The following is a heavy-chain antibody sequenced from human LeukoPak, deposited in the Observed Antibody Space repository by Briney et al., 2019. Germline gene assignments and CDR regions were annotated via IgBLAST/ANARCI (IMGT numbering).Heavy chain of an antibody. V-gene: IGHV3-30*18. CDR1: GFTFSSYG. CDR2: ISYDGSNK. J-gene: IGHJ6*03. CDR3: AKGGVRYFPDYYMDV. D-gene: IGHD3-9*01. Sequence: GGSLRLSCAASGFTFSSYGMHWVRQAPGKGLEWVAVISYDGSNKYYADSVKGRFTISRDNSKNTLYLQMNSLRAEDTAVYYCAKGGVRYFPDYYMDVWGKGTTVTVSS.